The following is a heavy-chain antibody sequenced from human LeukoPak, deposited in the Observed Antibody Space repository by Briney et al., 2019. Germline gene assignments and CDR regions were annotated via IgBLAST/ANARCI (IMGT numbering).Heavy chain of an antibody. D-gene: IGHD3-22*01. J-gene: IGHJ4*02. CDR2: ISGSGSTI. Sequence: GGSLRLSCAASGFNLNNYEINWVHQTPGKGLEWISYISGSGSTIYYAESVQGRFTISRDNAQNSLYLQMNSLRAEDTAIYYCARGPHSSGYYGHYFDYWGLGTLVTASS. V-gene: IGHV3-48*03. CDR3: ARGPHSSGYYGHYFDY. CDR1: GFNLNNYE.